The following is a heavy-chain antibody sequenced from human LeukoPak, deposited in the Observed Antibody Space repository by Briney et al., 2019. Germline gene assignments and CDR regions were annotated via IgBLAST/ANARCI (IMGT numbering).Heavy chain of an antibody. D-gene: IGHD4-23*01. CDR1: GGSISSSGYN. Sequence: RASETLSLTCTVSGGSISSSGYNWGWIRQPPGKGLEWIGYIYYSGSPNYNPSLKSRVTISVDTSKNQFSLKLTSVTAADTAVYYCAGDGGNWAFDYWGQGNLVTVSS. CDR2: IYYSGSP. V-gene: IGHV4-61*08. CDR3: AGDGGNWAFDY. J-gene: IGHJ4*02.